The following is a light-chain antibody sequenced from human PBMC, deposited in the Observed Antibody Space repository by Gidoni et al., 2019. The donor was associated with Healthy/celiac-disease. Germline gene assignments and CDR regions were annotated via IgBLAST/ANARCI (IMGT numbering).Light chain of an antibody. CDR2: GPS. J-gene: IGKJ4*01. V-gene: IGKV3-20*01. CDR1: QSVGKNY. CDR3: HQYATPPLT. Sequence: ESVLTQSPGTLSSSPGESSTLSCRSSQSVGKNYLAWYQLKPGKAPRLLISGPSSMASGIPDRFSGSGSGTDFTLTISTLEAEDFTVYYCHQYATPPLTFGGGTKVEI.